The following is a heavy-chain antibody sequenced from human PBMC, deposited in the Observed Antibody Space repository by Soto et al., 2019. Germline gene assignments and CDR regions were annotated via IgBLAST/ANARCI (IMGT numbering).Heavy chain of an antibody. Sequence: QVQLVESGGGVVQPGRSLRLSCAASGFTFNNYGMHWVRQAPGKGLEWVAILSHDGTITYYGDSVRGRFTVSRDESKNTLYLQMNSLRPEDTAVYYCARDWGSSGWFNWFDPCGQGTLVTVSS. J-gene: IGHJ5*02. CDR2: LSHDGTIT. V-gene: IGHV3-30*03. D-gene: IGHD6-19*01. CDR1: GFTFNNYG. CDR3: ARDWGSSGWFNWFDP.